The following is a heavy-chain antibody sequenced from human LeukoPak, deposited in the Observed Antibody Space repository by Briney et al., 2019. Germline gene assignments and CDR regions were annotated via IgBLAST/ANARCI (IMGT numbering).Heavy chain of an antibody. CDR1: GFTFSSYS. CDR3: ARDPAFDI. J-gene: IGHJ3*02. V-gene: IGHV3-21*01. CDR2: ISSSSSYI. Sequence: GGCLRLSCAASGFTFSSYSIKWVRQARGKGLEWVSSISSSSSYIYYADSVRGRFTISRDNAKNSLYLQMNSLRAEDTAVYYCARDPAFDIWGQGTMVTVSS.